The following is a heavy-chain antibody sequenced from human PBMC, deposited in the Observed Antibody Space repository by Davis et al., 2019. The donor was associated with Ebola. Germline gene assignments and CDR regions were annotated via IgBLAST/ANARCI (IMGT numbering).Heavy chain of an antibody. CDR3: ARDRYDCSGGSCYWEFDY. Sequence: MPSETLSLTCTVSGGSISSSYWSWIRQPPGKGLEWIGYIYHSESSNYNPSLKSRVTISVDTSKNQFSLKLSSVTAADTAVYYCARDRYDCSGGSCYWEFDYWGQGTLVTVSS. D-gene: IGHD2-15*01. J-gene: IGHJ4*02. CDR1: GGSISSSY. CDR2: IYHSESS. V-gene: IGHV4-59*01.